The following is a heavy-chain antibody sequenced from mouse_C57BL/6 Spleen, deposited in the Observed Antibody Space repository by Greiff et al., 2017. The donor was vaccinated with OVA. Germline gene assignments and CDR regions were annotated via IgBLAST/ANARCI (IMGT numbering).Heavy chain of an antibody. CDR3: ARSRITRDYFDY. CDR1: GYAFTNYL. V-gene: IGHV1-54*01. Sequence: QVQLKQSGAELVRPGTSVKVSCKASGYAFTNYLIEWVKQRPGQGLEWIGVINPGSGGTNYNEKFKGKATLTADKSSSTAYMQLSSLTSEDSAVYFCARSRITRDYFDYWGQGTTLTVSS. D-gene: IGHD1-1*01. CDR2: INPGSGGT. J-gene: IGHJ2*01.